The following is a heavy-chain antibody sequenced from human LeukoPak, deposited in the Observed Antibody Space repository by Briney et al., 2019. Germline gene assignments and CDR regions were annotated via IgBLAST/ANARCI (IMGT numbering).Heavy chain of an antibody. CDR2: LTRTSSAS. Sequence: GGSLRLSCVGSGFRFSSYDMNWVRQAPGRGLEWLSYLTRTSSASWYADSVKGRFTIFRDNAKSSLYLQMNSLRVEDTAVYYCATGGSEYRSDWFDSWGQGTLVNVAS. J-gene: IGHJ5*01. D-gene: IGHD5-18*01. CDR3: ATGGSEYRSDWFDS. V-gene: IGHV3-48*01. CDR1: GFRFSSYD.